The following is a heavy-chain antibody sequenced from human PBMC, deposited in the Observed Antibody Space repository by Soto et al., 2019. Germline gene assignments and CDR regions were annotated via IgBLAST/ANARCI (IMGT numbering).Heavy chain of an antibody. V-gene: IGHV1-8*01. CDR2: MNPNSGNT. D-gene: IGHD3-3*01. CDR3: ASVSRGTIFGATSDYYMDV. Sequence: ASVKVSCKASGYTFTSYDINWVRQATGQGLEWMGWMNPNSGNTGYAQKFQGRVTMTRNTSISTAYMELSSLRSEDTAVYYCASVSRGTIFGATSDYYMDVWGKGTTVTVSS. CDR1: GYTFTSYD. J-gene: IGHJ6*03.